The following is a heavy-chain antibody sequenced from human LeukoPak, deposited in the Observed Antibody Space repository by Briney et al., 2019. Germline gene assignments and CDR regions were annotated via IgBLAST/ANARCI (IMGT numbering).Heavy chain of an antibody. CDR1: AFTFSSYA. D-gene: IGHD3-22*01. CDR3: ARNFYYDTSGYHDY. CDR2: ISSSSTYI. V-gene: IGHV3-21*01. J-gene: IGHJ4*02. Sequence: PGGSLRLSCAASAFTFSSYAMSWVRQAPGKGLEWVSSISSSSTYIYYADSVKGRFTISRDNAKNSLYLQMNSLRAEDTAVYYCARNFYYDTSGYHDYWGQGTLVTVSS.